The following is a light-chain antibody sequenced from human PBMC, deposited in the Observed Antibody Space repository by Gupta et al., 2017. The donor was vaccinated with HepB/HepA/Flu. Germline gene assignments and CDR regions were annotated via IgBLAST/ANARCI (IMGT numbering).Light chain of an antibody. Sequence: DIQMTQSPSTLSASVGDRVTITCRARQSVSDWLAWFQQKPGTAPKVLISKVSTLGSGVPSRFSGSGSETEFTLTISRLQPDDFATYYCQHYEGYSWTFGQGTRVEIK. CDR2: KVS. V-gene: IGKV1-5*03. CDR1: QSVSDW. J-gene: IGKJ1*01. CDR3: QHYEGYSWT.